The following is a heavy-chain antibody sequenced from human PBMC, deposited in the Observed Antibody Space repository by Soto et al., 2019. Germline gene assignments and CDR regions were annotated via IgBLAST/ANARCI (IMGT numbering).Heavy chain of an antibody. CDR2: IVVGSGNT. CDR3: AAGGGYNYLADFDY. V-gene: IGHV1-58*01. J-gene: IGHJ4*02. Sequence: VKVSCKASGFTFTSSAVQWVRQARGQRLEWIGWIVVGSGNTNYAQKFQERVTITRDMSTSTAYMELSSLRSEDTAVYYCAAGGGYNYLADFDYWGQGTLVTVSS. D-gene: IGHD5-12*01. CDR1: GFTFTSSA.